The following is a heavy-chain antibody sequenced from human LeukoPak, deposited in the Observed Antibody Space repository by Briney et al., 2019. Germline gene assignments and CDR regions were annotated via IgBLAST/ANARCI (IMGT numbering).Heavy chain of an antibody. CDR2: ISSSSSYI. D-gene: IGHD3-22*01. Sequence: PGGSLRLSCAASGFTFSSYSMNWVRQAPGKGLEWVSSISSSSSYIYYADSVKGRFTISRDNAKNSLYLQMNSLRAEDTAVYYCAREAPNYGSSGYSKNLDDAFDIWGQGTMVTVSS. J-gene: IGHJ3*02. CDR1: GFTFSSYS. CDR3: AREAPNYGSSGYSKNLDDAFDI. V-gene: IGHV3-21*01.